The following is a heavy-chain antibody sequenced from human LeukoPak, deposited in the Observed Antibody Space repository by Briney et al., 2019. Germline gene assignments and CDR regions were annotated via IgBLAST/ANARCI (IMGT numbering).Heavy chain of an antibody. J-gene: IGHJ4*02. CDR1: GFTFSSYD. V-gene: IGHV3-13*03. Sequence: GGSLRLSCAACGFTFSSYDMHWVRQATGKGLEWVSAIGTAGDTYYPGSVKGQFTISRENAKNSLYLQMNILRAEDTALYYCARGYYYDSSGYYEDYWGQGTLVTVSS. CDR3: ARGYYYDSSGYYEDY. D-gene: IGHD3-22*01. CDR2: IGTAGDT.